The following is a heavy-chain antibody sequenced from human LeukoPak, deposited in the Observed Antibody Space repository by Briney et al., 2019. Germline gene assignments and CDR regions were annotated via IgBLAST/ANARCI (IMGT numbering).Heavy chain of an antibody. Sequence: GGSLRLSCAASGFTVSSYYMSWVRQAPGKGLEWVSYISSSSSTIYYADSVKGRFTISRDNAKNSLYLQMKSLRAEDTAVYYCARGSTMDYYTFDIWGQGTMVTVSS. D-gene: IGHD3-10*01. J-gene: IGHJ3*02. CDR1: GFTVSSYY. CDR3: ARGSTMDYYTFDI. CDR2: ISSSSSTI. V-gene: IGHV3-48*04.